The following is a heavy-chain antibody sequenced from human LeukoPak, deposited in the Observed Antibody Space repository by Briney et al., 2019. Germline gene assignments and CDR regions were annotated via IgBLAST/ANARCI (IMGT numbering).Heavy chain of an antibody. Sequence: GSLRLSCAASGFSFIHSWMSWVRQAPGKGLEWVGRIKSKKDGGAIDYAAPVKGRFTISRDDSKNMVYLRISSLKTEDTAVYYCTTEPRDWGQGTLVTVSS. CDR2: IKSKKDGGAI. V-gene: IGHV3-15*01. CDR3: TTEPRD. CDR1: GFSFIHSW. J-gene: IGHJ4*02.